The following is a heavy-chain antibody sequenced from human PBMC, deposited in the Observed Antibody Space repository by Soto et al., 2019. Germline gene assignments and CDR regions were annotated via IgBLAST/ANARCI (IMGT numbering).Heavy chain of an antibody. CDR2: MYYGGST. J-gene: IGHJ2*01. D-gene: IGHD1-26*01. Sequence: LRLSCAVSGFSVSNTHMAWVRQAPGKGLEWVSLMYYGGSTYFTDSVEGRFTISRDNSKNTVYLQMHSLRAEDTTQYYCARAPGGSNWIYWYFDLWGRGTLVTVSS. V-gene: IGHV3-53*01. CDR1: GFSVSNTH. CDR3: ARAPGGSNWIYWYFDL.